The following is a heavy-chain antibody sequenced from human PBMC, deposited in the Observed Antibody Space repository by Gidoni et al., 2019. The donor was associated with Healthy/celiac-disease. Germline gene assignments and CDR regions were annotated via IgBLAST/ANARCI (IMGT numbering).Heavy chain of an antibody. J-gene: IGHJ4*02. D-gene: IGHD4-17*01. CDR1: GYTFTSYY. V-gene: IGHV1-46*01. CDR2: INPRGGST. Sequence: QVQLVQSGAEVKKPGASVKVSCKASGYTFTSYYMHWVRQAPGQGLEWMGIINPRGGSTSYAQKFQGRVTMTRDTSTSTVYMELSSLRSEDTAVYYCAREVVPAGTTVTSHFDYWGQGTLVTVSS. CDR3: AREVVPAGTTVTSHFDY.